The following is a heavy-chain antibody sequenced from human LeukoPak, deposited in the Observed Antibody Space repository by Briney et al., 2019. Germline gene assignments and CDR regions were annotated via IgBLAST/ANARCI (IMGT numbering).Heavy chain of an antibody. CDR3: ARPGVRGSFDP. V-gene: IGHV7-4-1*02. CDR2: ITTSTGKP. CDR1: GYTFTVYS. Sequence: ASVKVSCKASGYTFTVYSINWLRQAPGQGLEWMGWITTSTGKPTYAQGFTGRFVFSLDTSVSTTYLHINSLKAEDTAVYYCARPGVRGSFDPWGQGTLVTVSS. J-gene: IGHJ5*02. D-gene: IGHD3-10*01.